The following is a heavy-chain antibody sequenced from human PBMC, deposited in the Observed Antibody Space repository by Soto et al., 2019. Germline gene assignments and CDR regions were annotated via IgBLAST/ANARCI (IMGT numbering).Heavy chain of an antibody. CDR3: ARGGEGLRFLEWLLYLDY. CDR1: GYTFTGYY. Sequence: ASVKVSCKASGYTFTGYYMHWVRQAPGQGLERMGWINPNSGGTNYAQKFQGWVTMTRDTSISTAYMELSRLRSDDTAVYYCARGGEGLRFLEWLLYLDYWGQGTLVTVSS. CDR2: INPNSGGT. D-gene: IGHD3-3*01. V-gene: IGHV1-2*04. J-gene: IGHJ4*02.